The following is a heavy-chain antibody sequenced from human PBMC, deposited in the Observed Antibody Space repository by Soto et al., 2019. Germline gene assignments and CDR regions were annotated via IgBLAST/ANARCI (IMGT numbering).Heavy chain of an antibody. V-gene: IGHV4-39*01. CDR2: IYHSGST. J-gene: IGHJ5*02. CDR3: ARDSGWFDP. Sequence: SETLSLTCTVSGGSIRDTDYFWGWIRQPPGKALEWIASIYHSGSTYYNPSLKSRVTMSVDTSNNQFALTLNSVTAADTAVYFCARDSGWFDPWGQGTLVTVS. D-gene: IGHD7-27*01. CDR1: GGSIRDTDYF.